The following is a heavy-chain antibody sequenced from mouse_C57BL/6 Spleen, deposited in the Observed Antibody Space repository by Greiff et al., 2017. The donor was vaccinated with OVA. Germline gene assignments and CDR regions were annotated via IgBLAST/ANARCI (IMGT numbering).Heavy chain of an antibody. J-gene: IGHJ4*01. CDR2: INPNNGGT. V-gene: IGHV1-22*01. Sequence: VQLQQSGPELVKPGASVKMSCKASGYTFTDYNMHWVKQSHGKSLEWIGYINPNNGGTSYNQKFKGKATLTVNKSSSTAYMELRSLTSEDSAVYYCARSHYYSNYPYAMDYWGQGTSVTVSS. D-gene: IGHD2-5*01. CDR3: ARSHYYSNYPYAMDY. CDR1: GYTFTDYN.